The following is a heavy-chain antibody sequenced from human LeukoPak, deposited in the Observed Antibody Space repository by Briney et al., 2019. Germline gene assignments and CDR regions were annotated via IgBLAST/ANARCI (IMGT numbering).Heavy chain of an antibody. Sequence: SETLSLTCTVSGGSISSYYWSWIRQPPGKGLEWSGYIYYSGSTNYNPSLKRRVNLSVDTSKNQSSLKLSSVTAADTAVYYCARGLGSSPFWGQGTLVTVSS. V-gene: IGHV4-59*01. CDR3: ARGLGSSPF. CDR1: GGSISSYY. D-gene: IGHD6-13*01. J-gene: IGHJ4*02. CDR2: IYYSGST.